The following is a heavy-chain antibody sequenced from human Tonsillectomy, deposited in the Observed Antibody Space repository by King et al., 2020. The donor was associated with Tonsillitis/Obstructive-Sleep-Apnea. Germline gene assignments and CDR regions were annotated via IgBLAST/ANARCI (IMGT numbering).Heavy chain of an antibody. D-gene: IGHD6-19*01. J-gene: IGHJ4*02. V-gene: IGHV3-30*18. CDR3: AKGVAGTCHY. CDR2: ISYDGSNK. Sequence: VQLVESGGGVVQPGRSLRLSCAASGFTFSSYGMHWVRQAPGKGLEWVAVISYDGSNKYYADSVKGRFTISRDNSKNTLYLQMNSLRAEDTAVYYCAKGVAGTCHYWGQGTLVTVSS. CDR1: GFTFSSYG.